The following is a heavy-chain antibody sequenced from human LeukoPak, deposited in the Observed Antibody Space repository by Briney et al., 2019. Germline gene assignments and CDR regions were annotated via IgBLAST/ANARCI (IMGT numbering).Heavy chain of an antibody. CDR1: GFTFSSYA. D-gene: IGHD3-10*01. CDR3: AKDPAGSGTHDRYFDY. J-gene: IGHJ4*02. Sequence: GGSLRLSCAASGFTFSSYAMSWVRQAPGKGPEWVSAISGSGGSTYYADSVKGRFTISRDNSKNTLYVQMNSLRAEDTAVYYCAKDPAGSGTHDRYFDYWGQGTLVTVSS. CDR2: ISGSGGST. V-gene: IGHV3-23*01.